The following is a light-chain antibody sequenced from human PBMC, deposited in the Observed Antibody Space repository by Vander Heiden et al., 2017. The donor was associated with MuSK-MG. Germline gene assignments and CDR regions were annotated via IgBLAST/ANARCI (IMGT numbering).Light chain of an antibody. Sequence: SVLTQPPSVSGAPGPRVTISCTGSSSNIGAGYDVHWYQQLPGTAPKLLIYGNNNRPAGVPDRFSGSKAGTSASLAITGLQAEDEADYYCQSYDSSLSGSGVFGTGTKVTVL. V-gene: IGLV1-40*01. CDR1: SSNIGAGYD. J-gene: IGLJ1*01. CDR2: GNN. CDR3: QSYDSSLSGSGV.